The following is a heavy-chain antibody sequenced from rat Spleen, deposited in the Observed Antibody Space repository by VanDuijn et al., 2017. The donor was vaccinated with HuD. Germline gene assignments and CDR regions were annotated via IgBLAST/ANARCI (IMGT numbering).Heavy chain of an antibody. CDR3: TRGWNNPFDY. CDR1: GFSLTSYH. V-gene: IGHV2-15*01. CDR2: IWSGGST. Sequence: QVQLKESGPGLVKPSETLSLTCTVSGFSLTSYHVSWVRQPPGKGLEWIGEIWSGGSTHYNPALKSRLSISRDTSKSQVFLKMNSLQTDDTAIYYCTRGWNNPFDYWGQGVMVTVSS. J-gene: IGHJ2*01. D-gene: IGHD1-10*01.